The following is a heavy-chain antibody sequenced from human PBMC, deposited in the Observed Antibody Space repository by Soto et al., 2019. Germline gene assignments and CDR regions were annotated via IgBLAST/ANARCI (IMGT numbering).Heavy chain of an antibody. V-gene: IGHV3-30*18. CDR3: AKDGGMTTVTTHFYYGMDV. J-gene: IGHJ6*02. Sequence: QVQLVESGGGVVQPGRSLRLSCAASGFTFSGYGIHWVRQAPGKGLEWMAVISYDGSNEYYTDSVKGRFTISRDNSKNTLYLQMNSLRAEDTAVYYCAKDGGMTTVTTHFYYGMDVWGQGTTVTVSS. D-gene: IGHD4-17*01. CDR1: GFTFSGYG. CDR2: ISYDGSNE.